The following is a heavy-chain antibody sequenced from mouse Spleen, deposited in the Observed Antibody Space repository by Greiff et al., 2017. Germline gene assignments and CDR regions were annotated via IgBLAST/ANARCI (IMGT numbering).Heavy chain of an antibody. J-gene: IGHJ3*01. CDR2: IYPGNVNT. V-gene: IGHV1S56*01. D-gene: IGHD2-10*02. CDR1: GYTFTSYY. CDR3: ARYPYGNYDAY. Sequence: VKLQQSGPELVKPGASVRISCKASGYTFTSYYIHWVKQRPGQGLEWIGWIYPGNVNTKYNEKFKGKATLTVDKSSSTAYMQLSSLTSEDSAVYYCARYPYGNYDAYWGQGTLVTVSA.